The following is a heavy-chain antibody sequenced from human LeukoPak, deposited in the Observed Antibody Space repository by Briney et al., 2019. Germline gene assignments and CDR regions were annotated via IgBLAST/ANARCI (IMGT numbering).Heavy chain of an antibody. CDR1: GGSISSGDYY. Sequence: SQTLSLTCTVSGGSISSGDYYWSWIRQLPGKGLEWIGYIYYSGSTYYNPSLKSRVTISVDTSKNQFSLKLSSVTAADTAVYYCARGGDFWSGYHFDYWGQGTLVTVSS. D-gene: IGHD3-3*01. CDR2: IYYSGST. CDR3: ARGGDFWSGYHFDY. V-gene: IGHV4-30-4*01. J-gene: IGHJ4*02.